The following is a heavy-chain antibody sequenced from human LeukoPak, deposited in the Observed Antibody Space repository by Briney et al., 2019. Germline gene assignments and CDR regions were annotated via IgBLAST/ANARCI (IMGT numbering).Heavy chain of an antibody. CDR2: ISSSSSYI. V-gene: IGHV3-21*01. CDR3: AIIAVAGTVDY. J-gene: IGHJ4*02. CDR1: GFTFSSYS. Sequence: GGSLRLSCAASGFTFSSYSMNWVRQAPGKGLEWVSSISSSSSYIYYADSVKGRFTISRDNAKNSLYLKMNSLRAEDTAVYYCAIIAVAGTVDYWGQGTLVTVSS. D-gene: IGHD6-19*01.